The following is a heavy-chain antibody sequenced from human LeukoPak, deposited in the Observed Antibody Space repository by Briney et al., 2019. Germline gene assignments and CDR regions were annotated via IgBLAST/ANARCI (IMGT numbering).Heavy chain of an antibody. CDR3: AREADYGGSPLYYFDY. V-gene: IGHV3-66*01. J-gene: IGHJ4*02. CDR1: GFTVSSKY. CDR2: LYSGGTT. Sequence: GGSLRLSCAASGFTVSSKYMSWVRQAPGKGLQWVSVLYSGGTTHFADSVKGRFIIFRDNSKNKLYLQMNSLRAEDTAVYYCAREADYGGSPLYYFDYWGQGTLVTVSS. D-gene: IGHD4-17*01.